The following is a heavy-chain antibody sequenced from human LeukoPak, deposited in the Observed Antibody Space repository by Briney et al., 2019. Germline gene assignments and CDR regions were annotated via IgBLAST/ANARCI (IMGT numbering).Heavy chain of an antibody. CDR2: IHHSGST. CDR1: SYSISSGFY. CDR3: ARDPRFSPFDY. J-gene: IGHJ4*02. V-gene: IGHV4-38-2*02. Sequence: RPSETLSLTCTVSSYSISSGFYWGWIRQPPGKGLEWIGSIHHSGSTYYSPSLKSRLTISVDTSKNQFSLMLTSVTAADTAVYYCARDPRFSPFDYWGQGTLVTASS.